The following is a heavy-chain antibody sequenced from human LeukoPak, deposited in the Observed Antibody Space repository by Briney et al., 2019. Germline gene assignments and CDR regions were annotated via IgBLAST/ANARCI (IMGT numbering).Heavy chain of an antibody. Sequence: GGSLRLSCAASGFTFSSYGMHWVRPAPGKGREWVSSISGSAITTYYADSVRGRSTISRDNSKNTVSLQVSSLRAEDTALYFCAKDHLGLDYFDSWGQGTLVTVSS. D-gene: IGHD3-16*01. J-gene: IGHJ4*02. CDR1: GFTFSSYG. CDR2: ISGSAITT. CDR3: AKDHLGLDYFDS. V-gene: IGHV3-23*01.